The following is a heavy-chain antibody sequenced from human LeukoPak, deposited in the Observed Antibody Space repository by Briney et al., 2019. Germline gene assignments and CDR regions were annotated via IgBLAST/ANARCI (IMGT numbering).Heavy chain of an antibody. Sequence: GGSLRLSCAASGFTFSSYWMHWVRQAPGKGLLWVSRINSDGSSTSYADSVKGRFTISRDNAKNTLYLQMNSLRAEDTAVYYCARPYGSGSSYYFDYWGQGTLVTVSS. J-gene: IGHJ4*02. CDR3: ARPYGSGSSYYFDY. CDR1: GFTFSSYW. D-gene: IGHD3-10*01. V-gene: IGHV3-74*01. CDR2: INSDGSST.